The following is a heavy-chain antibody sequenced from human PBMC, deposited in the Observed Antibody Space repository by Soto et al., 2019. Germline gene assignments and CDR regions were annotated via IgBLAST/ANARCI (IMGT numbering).Heavy chain of an antibody. V-gene: IGHV4-39*01. CDR3: ARLRSTSTPTKRYYFDY. D-gene: IGHD2-15*01. CDR1: GGSISSKDDY. J-gene: IGHJ4*02. Sequence: XATLSLTSPVSGGSISSKDDYWGWIRQPPGKGLEWIANIYYSGSTYYNPSLKSRVTISVDTSKNQFFLKLTSVTAADTAVYYCARLRSTSTPTKRYYFDYWGQGTLVTVSS. CDR2: IYYSGST.